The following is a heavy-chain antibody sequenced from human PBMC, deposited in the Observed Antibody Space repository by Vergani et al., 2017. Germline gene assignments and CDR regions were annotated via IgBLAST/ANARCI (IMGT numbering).Heavy chain of an antibody. CDR1: GYTFTSYA. D-gene: IGHD4-17*01. V-gene: IGHV7-4-1*02. J-gene: IGHJ4*02. Sequence: QVQLVQSGSELKKPGASVKVSCKASGYTFTSYAMNWVRQAPGQGLEWMGWINTNTGNPTYAQSFTGRFVFSLDTSVSTAYLQISSLKSEDTAVYYCAREDYGDGTGNRYFDYCGEGTLVTVSS. CDR2: INTNTGNP. CDR3: AREDYGDGTGNRYFDY.